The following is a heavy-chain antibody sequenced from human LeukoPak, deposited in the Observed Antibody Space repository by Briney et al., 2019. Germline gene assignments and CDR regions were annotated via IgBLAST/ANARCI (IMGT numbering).Heavy chain of an antibody. Sequence: ASVKVSCKASGYTFTSYGISWVRQAPGKGLEWMGGFDPEDGETIYAQKFQGRVTMTEDTSTDTAYMELSSLRSEDTAVYYCATLTTRLRGFYYYYYMDVWGKGTTVTVSS. V-gene: IGHV1-24*01. J-gene: IGHJ6*03. CDR2: FDPEDGET. CDR1: GYTFTSYG. D-gene: IGHD3-3*01. CDR3: ATLTTRLRGFYYYYYMDV.